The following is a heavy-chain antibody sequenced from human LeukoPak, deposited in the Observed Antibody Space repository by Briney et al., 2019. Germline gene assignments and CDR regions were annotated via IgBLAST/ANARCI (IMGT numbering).Heavy chain of an antibody. Sequence: ASVKVSCKASGYTFTSYGISWVRQAPGQGLEWMGWISAYNGNTNYAQKLQGRVTMTTDTSTSTAYMELTSLRSDDTAVYYCARDPDGYNLNYASDDAFDIWGRGTMVTVSS. J-gene: IGHJ3*02. CDR1: GYTFTSYG. CDR3: ARDPDGYNLNYASDDAFDI. V-gene: IGHV1-18*01. D-gene: IGHD5-24*01. CDR2: ISAYNGNT.